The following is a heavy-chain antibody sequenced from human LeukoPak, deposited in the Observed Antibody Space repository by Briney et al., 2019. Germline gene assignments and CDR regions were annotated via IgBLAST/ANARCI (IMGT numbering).Heavy chain of an antibody. CDR2: ISESGGST. D-gene: IGHD6-19*01. V-gene: IGHV3-23*01. CDR3: AKAYSSGMYGDDYDY. J-gene: IGHJ4*02. Sequence: GGSLRLSCAASLVTFTIYTMRWVRQAPGKGLEWVSAISESGGSTYYADSVKVRFTISRDNSKNTLYLQMNSLGAEDTATECLAKAYSSGMYGDDYDYWGQGTLVTVSS. CDR1: LVTFTIYT.